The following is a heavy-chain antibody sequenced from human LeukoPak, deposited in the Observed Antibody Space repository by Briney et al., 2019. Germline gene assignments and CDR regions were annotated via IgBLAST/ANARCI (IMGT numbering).Heavy chain of an antibody. V-gene: IGHV4-38-2*02. CDR3: ARVQGTLTDY. CDR1: GGSISSYY. D-gene: IGHD1-1*01. Sequence: PSETLSLTCTVSGGSISSYYWSWIRQPPGKGLEWIGSIYHSGSTYYDPSLKSRVTISVDTSKNQFSLKLSSVTAADTAVYYCARVQGTLTDYWGQGTLVTVSS. J-gene: IGHJ4*02. CDR2: IYHSGST.